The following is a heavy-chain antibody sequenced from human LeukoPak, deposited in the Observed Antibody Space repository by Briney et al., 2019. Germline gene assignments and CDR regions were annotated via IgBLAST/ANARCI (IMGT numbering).Heavy chain of an antibody. J-gene: IGHJ4*02. D-gene: IGHD3-3*01. V-gene: IGHV4-31*03. CDR2: IYYSGST. CDR1: GGSISSGGYY. Sequence: SETLSLTCTVSGGSISSGGYYWSWIRQHPGKGLEWIGYIYYSGSTYYNPSLKSRITISVNTSKNQFSLKLSSVTAADTAVYYCARGREWYEYWGQGTLVTVSS. CDR3: ARGREWYEY.